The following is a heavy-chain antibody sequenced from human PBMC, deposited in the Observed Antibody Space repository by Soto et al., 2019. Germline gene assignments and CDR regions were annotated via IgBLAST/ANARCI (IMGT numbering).Heavy chain of an antibody. CDR3: TPLALKYSSGWYEFSD. D-gene: IGHD6-19*01. CDR1: GFTFSNVW. CDR2: IKSKTAGGTT. J-gene: IGHJ4*02. Sequence: EVQLVESGGVLVKPGGSLRLSCAASGFTFSNVWMNWVRQAPGKGLEWVGRIKSKTAGGTTDYAAPVKGRFTISRADSKNTLYLQMNSLKTEDTAVYYCTPLALKYSSGWYEFSDWGQGTLVTVSS. V-gene: IGHV3-15*07.